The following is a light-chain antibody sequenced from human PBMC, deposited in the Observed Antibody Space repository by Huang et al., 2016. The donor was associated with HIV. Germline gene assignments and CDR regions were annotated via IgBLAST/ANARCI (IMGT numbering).Light chain of an antibody. CDR2: AAS. CDR3: LQDYNYSRT. V-gene: IGKV1-6*01. J-gene: IGKJ1*01. CDR1: QGIGND. Sequence: AIQMTQSPSSLSASVGDRVTVTCRASQGIGNDLGWYQQKPGKAPKLLIYAASSLQSGVPSRFSGSGSGTDFTLTISSLQPEGFATYYCLQDYNYSRTFGQGTKVEIK.